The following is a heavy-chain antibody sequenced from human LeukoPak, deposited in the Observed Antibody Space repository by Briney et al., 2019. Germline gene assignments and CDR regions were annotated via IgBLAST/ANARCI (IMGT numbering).Heavy chain of an antibody. CDR3: ATPREYQPDAFDI. CDR2: INHSGRT. Sequence: SETLSLTCAVYGGSFSGYYWSWIRQPPGKGLEWIGEINHSGRTNYNPSLKSRVTISVDTSKNQFSLKLSSVTAADTAVYYCATPREYQPDAFDIWGQGTMVTVSS. D-gene: IGHD2-2*01. V-gene: IGHV4-34*01. CDR1: GGSFSGYY. J-gene: IGHJ3*02.